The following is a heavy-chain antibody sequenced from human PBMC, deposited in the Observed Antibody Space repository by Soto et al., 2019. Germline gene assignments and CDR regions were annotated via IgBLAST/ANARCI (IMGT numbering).Heavy chain of an antibody. D-gene: IGHD2-15*01. CDR2: IIPIFGTA. Sequence: QVQLVQSGAEVKKPGSSVKVSCKASGGTFSSYAISWVRQAPGQGLEWMGGIIPIFGTANYAQKFQGRVTITADESTSTAYMELSSLRSEDTAVYYWARGGGSCYSECYYYGMDVWGQGTTVTVSS. CDR1: GGTFSSYA. CDR3: ARGGGSCYSECYYYGMDV. V-gene: IGHV1-69*01. J-gene: IGHJ6*02.